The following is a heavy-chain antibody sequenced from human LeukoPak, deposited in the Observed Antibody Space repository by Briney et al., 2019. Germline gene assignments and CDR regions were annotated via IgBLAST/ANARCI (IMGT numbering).Heavy chain of an antibody. J-gene: IGHJ4*02. CDR3: ATETMVRGVYYFDF. V-gene: IGHV3-23*01. D-gene: IGHD3-10*01. CDR1: GFTASSNY. Sequence: PGGSLRLSCAASGFTASSNYMSWVRQAPGKGLEWVSAISGSGGSTYYADSVKGRFTISRDNSKNTLYLQMNSLRAEDTAVYYCATETMVRGVYYFDFWGQGTLVTVSS. CDR2: ISGSGGST.